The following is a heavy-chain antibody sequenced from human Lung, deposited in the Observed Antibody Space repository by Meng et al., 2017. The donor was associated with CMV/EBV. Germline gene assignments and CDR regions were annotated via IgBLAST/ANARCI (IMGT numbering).Heavy chain of an antibody. CDR2: IVPIFETA. D-gene: IGHD1-26*01. CDR1: GDAFSSYA. CDR3: ARLSGTISDY. V-gene: IGHV1-69*05. Sequence: SCRAAGDAFSSYAIGWVRQAPGRGLEWMGGIVPIFETANYAQKFQGRVTITTGESTSTAYMELSSLRSDDTAVYYCARLSGTISDYWGQGTLVTVSS. J-gene: IGHJ4*02.